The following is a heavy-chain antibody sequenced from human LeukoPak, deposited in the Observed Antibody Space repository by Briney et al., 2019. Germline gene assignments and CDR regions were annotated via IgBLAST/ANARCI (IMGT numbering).Heavy chain of an antibody. D-gene: IGHD5-12*01. CDR1: GGSFSGYY. V-gene: IGHV4-34*01. CDR3: ARLRGYSGYEADY. J-gene: IGHJ4*02. CDR2: INHSGST. Sequence: SETLSLTCAVCGGSFSGYYWSWIRQPPGKGLEWVGEINHSGSTNYNPSLKSRVTISVDTSKNQFSLKLSSVTAADTAVYYCARLRGYSGYEADYWGQGTLVTVSS.